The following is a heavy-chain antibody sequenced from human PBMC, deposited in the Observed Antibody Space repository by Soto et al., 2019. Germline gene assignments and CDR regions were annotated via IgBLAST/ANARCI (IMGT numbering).Heavy chain of an antibody. CDR3: ARGLSAAGTKYYYYYGMDV. Sequence: ASVKVSCKASGYTFTSYDINWVRQATGQGLEWMGWMNPNSGNTGYAQKFKGRVTMTRNTSISTAYMELSSLRSEDTAVYYCARGLSAAGTKYYYYYGMDVWGQGTTVTVSS. V-gene: IGHV1-8*01. J-gene: IGHJ6*02. CDR1: GYTFTSYD. D-gene: IGHD6-13*01. CDR2: MNPNSGNT.